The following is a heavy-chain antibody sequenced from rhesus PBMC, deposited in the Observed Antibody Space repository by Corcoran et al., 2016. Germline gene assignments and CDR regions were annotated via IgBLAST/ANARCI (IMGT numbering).Heavy chain of an antibody. Sequence: QVQLQESGPGLVKPSETLSLTCAVSGGSISSNYWSWIRQAPGKGLEWIGRMYGSGGSTDYNPSLKSRVTISTDTSKNQFSLKLSSVTAADAAVYYCAREGYSYSLSFDYWGQGVLVTVSS. D-gene: IGHD5-12*01. CDR3: AREGYSYSLSFDY. CDR2: MYGSGGST. CDR1: GGSISSNY. V-gene: IGHV4-160*01. J-gene: IGHJ4*01.